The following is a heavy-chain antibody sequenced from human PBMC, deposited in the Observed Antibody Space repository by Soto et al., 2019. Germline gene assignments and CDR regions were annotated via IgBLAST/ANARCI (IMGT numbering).Heavy chain of an antibody. CDR1: GGSISSGGYY. J-gene: IGHJ5*02. Sequence: PSETLSLTCTVSGGSISSGGYYWSWIRQPPGKGLEWIGEINHSGSTNHNPSLKSRVTISVDTSQNQFSLKLSSVTAADTAVYYCARSRPVLLWFGESNNWFDPWGQGTLVTVSS. D-gene: IGHD3-10*01. CDR3: ARSRPVLLWFGESNNWFDP. CDR2: INHSGST. V-gene: IGHV4-39*07.